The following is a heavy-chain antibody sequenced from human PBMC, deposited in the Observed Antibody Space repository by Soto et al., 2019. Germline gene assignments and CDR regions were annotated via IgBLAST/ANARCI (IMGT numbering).Heavy chain of an antibody. Sequence: GGSLRLSCAASGFTFDDYAMHWVRQAPGKGLEWVSGISWNSGSIGYADSVKGRFTISRDNAKNSLYLQMNSLRAEDTALYYCAKDIGEYYYDSSGYLDYWGQGTLVTVSS. CDR3: AKDIGEYYYDSSGYLDY. CDR1: GFTFDDYA. V-gene: IGHV3-9*01. J-gene: IGHJ4*02. D-gene: IGHD3-22*01. CDR2: ISWNSGSI.